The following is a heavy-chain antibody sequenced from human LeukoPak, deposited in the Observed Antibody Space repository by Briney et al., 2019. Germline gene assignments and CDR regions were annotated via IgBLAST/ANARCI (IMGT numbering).Heavy chain of an antibody. CDR1: GCTFTDTY. Sequence: GGSLRLSCAVSGCTFTDTYMTWIRQAPGKGLESLSYISPSGTDISYADSVKGRFTVSRDNAKNSLYLQMNSLRAEDTAIYYCVRAGTAAGLGMGFDSWGLGTLVTVSS. V-gene: IGHV3-11*04. CDR2: ISPSGTDI. J-gene: IGHJ4*02. CDR3: VRAGTAAGLGMGFDS. D-gene: IGHD6-13*01.